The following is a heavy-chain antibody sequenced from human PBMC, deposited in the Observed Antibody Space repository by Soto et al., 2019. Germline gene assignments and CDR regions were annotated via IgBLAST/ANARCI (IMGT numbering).Heavy chain of an antibody. V-gene: IGHV2-5*02. J-gene: IGHJ4*02. CDR3: AHRQLYNGAWNEGTFDY. CDR2: IYWDDDK. Sequence: QITLKESGRTLVKPTQTLTLTCTFSGFSLTTRPVGVGWIRQPPGQALEWLALIYWDDDKRYNPSLKTRVTITKDTSKNQGVLTMNNMDPVDTATYYCAHRQLYNGAWNEGTFDYWGQGALVTVSS. CDR1: GFSLTTRPVG. D-gene: IGHD1-1*01.